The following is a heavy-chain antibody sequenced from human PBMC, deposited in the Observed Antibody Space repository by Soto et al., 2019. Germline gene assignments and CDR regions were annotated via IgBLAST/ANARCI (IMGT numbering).Heavy chain of an antibody. CDR2: ISGSGGST. J-gene: IGHJ5*02. CDR3: AKNSPAVFGVTSPNWFDP. V-gene: IGHV3-23*01. D-gene: IGHD3-3*01. Sequence: GGSLRLSCAASGFTFSSYAMSWVRQAPGKGLEWVSAISGSGGSTYYADSVKGRFTISRDNSKNTLYLQMNSLRAEDTAVYYCAKNSPAVFGVTSPNWFDPWGQGTLVTVSS. CDR1: GFTFSSYA.